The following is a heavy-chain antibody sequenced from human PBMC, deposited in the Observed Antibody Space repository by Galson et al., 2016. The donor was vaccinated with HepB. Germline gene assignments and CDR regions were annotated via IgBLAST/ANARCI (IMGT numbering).Heavy chain of an antibody. J-gene: IGHJ3*02. CDR1: GFSISGYA. Sequence: SLRLSCAASGFSISGYAMHWVRQAPGKGLEWVAFMSHDENNEQYPDSVKGRFAISRDNPRNMLYLQMNNLRIEDAAVYYRTRVGFGVILGDAFDIWGRGTMVTVSS. D-gene: IGHD3-3*01. V-gene: IGHV3-30*09. CDR2: MSHDENNE. CDR3: TRVGFGVILGDAFDI.